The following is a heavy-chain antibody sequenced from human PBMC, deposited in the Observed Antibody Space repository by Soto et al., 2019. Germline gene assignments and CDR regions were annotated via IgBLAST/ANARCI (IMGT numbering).Heavy chain of an antibody. V-gene: IGHV4-59*08. D-gene: IGHD3-16*02. J-gene: IGHJ3*02. CDR3: ARHNIWGSYHPDAFDI. Sequence: QVQLQESGPGLVKPSETLSLTCTVSGGSISSYYWSWIRQPPGKGLEWIGYIYYSGSTNYNPSLKSRVTISVDTSKNQFSLKLSSVTAADTAVYYCARHNIWGSYHPDAFDIWGQGTMVTVSS. CDR1: GGSISSYY. CDR2: IYYSGST.